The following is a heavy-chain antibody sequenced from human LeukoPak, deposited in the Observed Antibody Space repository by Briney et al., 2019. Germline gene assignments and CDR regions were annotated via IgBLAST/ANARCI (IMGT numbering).Heavy chain of an antibody. Sequence: GPLRLSCAASGFTFSNYAMNWVRQAPGKGLERVSVITGSGGTTFYADSVKGRFTISRDNSKNTVFLQMNSLRVEDTAVYYCATAGGSSGSYPLIYWGQGVLVTVSS. CDR2: ITGSGGTT. CDR1: GFTFSNYA. V-gene: IGHV3-23*01. D-gene: IGHD6-19*01. J-gene: IGHJ4*02. CDR3: ATAGGSSGSYPLIY.